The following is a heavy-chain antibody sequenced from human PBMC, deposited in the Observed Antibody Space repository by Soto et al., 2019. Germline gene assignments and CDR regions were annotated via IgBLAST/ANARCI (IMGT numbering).Heavy chain of an antibody. D-gene: IGHD3-3*01. CDR2: VYSSGGT. Sequence: SETLSLTCTVSGGSMSSYYWTWIRQPAGKGLEWIGRVYSSGGTHYNPSLKSRVTISIDTSKNQFSLRLLSVTDAGTAVYFCARGQRFSDWFDPWGQGTLVTVSS. CDR3: ARGQRFSDWFDP. V-gene: IGHV4-4*07. J-gene: IGHJ5*02. CDR1: GGSMSSYY.